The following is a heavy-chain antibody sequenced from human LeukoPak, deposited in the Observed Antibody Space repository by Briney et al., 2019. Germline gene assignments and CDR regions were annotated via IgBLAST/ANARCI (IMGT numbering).Heavy chain of an antibody. CDR3: ARNMVRGVVFPFDP. J-gene: IGHJ5*02. CDR2: INPNSGGT. CDR1: GYTFTGYY. Sequence: ASVKVSCKASGYTFTGYYMHWERQAPGQGLEWMGWINPNSGGTNYAQKFQGRVTMTRDTSISTAYMELSRLRSDDTAVYYCARNMVRGVVFPFDPWGQGTLVTVSS. D-gene: IGHD3-10*01. V-gene: IGHV1-2*02.